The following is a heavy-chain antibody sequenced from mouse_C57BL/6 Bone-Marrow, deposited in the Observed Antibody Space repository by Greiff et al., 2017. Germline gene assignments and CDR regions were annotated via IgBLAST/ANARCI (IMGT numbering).Heavy chain of an antibody. CDR1: GYAFSSSW. CDR2: IYPGDGDT. D-gene: IGHD1-1*01. CDR3: ARGYGSSYGWYFDV. J-gene: IGHJ1*03. Sequence: VQVVESGPELVKPGASVKISCKASGYAFSSSWMNWVKQRPGKGLEWIGRIYPGDGDTNYNGKFKGKATLTADKSSSTAYMQLSSLTSEDSAVYFCARGYGSSYGWYFDVWGTGTTVTVSS. V-gene: IGHV1-82*01.